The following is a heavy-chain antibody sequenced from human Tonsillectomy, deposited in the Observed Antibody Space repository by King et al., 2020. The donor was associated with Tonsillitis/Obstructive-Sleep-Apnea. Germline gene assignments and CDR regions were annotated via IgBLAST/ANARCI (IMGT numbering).Heavy chain of an antibody. CDR1: GFSLSTSGVG. CDR2: IYWDEDK. D-gene: IGHD3-3*01. J-gene: IGHJ3*02. V-gene: IGHV2-5*02. Sequence: TLKESGPTLVKPPQTLTLTCTFSGFSLSTSGVGVGWIRQPPGKALEWLALIYWDEDKRYSPSLKSRLTITKDTSKNQVVLIMTNMDPVDTATYYYAHGDYDFWSGYYRAFDIWGQGTMVTVSS. CDR3: AHGDYDFWSGYYRAFDI.